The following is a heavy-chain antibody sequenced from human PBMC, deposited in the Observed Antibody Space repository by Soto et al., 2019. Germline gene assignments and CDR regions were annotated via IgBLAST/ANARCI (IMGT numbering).Heavy chain of an antibody. D-gene: IGHD3-3*01. CDR2: IVPNIGTV. V-gene: IGHV1-69*06. J-gene: IGHJ4*02. CDR1: GCSLTTVINYP. CDR3: ARRDTSGFLRYFDT. Sequence: TVSWKPCGCSLTTVINYPINWVRQAPGQGLEWMGGIVPNIGTVNYAQKFQGRVKVTADKSTGTSYMELSNLSSEDTALYYCARRDTSGFLRYFDTCGQRTLVTVSS.